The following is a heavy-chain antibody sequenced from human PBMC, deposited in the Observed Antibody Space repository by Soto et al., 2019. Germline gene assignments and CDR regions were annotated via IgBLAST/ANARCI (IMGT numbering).Heavy chain of an antibody. J-gene: IGHJ6*02. D-gene: IGHD5-12*01. CDR1: GGSISSYY. Sequence: QVQLQESGPGLVKPSETLSLTCTVSGGSISSYYWSWIRQPPGKGLEWIGYMSHSGTTDYSTSLKSRVTISVDTTRNQFSLELCSVTAADTAVYYCARLVATNIYYYYYGLDVWGQGTTVTVSS. CDR2: MSHSGTT. CDR3: ARLVATNIYYYYYGLDV. V-gene: IGHV4-59*01.